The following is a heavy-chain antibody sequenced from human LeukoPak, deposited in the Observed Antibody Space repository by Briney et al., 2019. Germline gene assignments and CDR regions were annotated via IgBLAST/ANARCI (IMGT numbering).Heavy chain of an antibody. J-gene: IGHJ4*02. CDR3: ARGLLGATTSYFDY. Sequence: GGSLRLSCAASGFAFSSYAMSWVRQAPGKGLEWVSVISGSGSSTYYADSVKGRFTVSRDNSKNTLYLQMNSLRAEDTAVYYCARGLLGATTSYFDYWGQGTLVTVSS. CDR1: GFAFSSYA. CDR2: ISGSGSST. V-gene: IGHV3-23*01. D-gene: IGHD1-26*01.